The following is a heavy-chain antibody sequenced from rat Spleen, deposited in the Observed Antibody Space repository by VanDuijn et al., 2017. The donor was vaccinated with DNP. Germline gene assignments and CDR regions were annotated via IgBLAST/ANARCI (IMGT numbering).Heavy chain of an antibody. CDR1: GFTFNKDW. D-gene: IGHD1-1*01. CDR3: ARLRLEWEVRAMDA. Sequence: EVQLVESGGDPVQPGGSLTLSCVVSGFTFNKDWMTWVRQVPGKGLEWVASITTGGEITYYPDSVKGRFTVSIDNAENTVYLQMISLRSEDTATYYCARLRLEWEVRAMDAWGQGTSVTVSS. V-gene: IGHV5-31*01. CDR2: ITTGGEIT. J-gene: IGHJ4*01.